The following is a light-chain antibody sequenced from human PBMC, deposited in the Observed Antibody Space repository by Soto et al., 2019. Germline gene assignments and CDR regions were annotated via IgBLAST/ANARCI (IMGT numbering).Light chain of an antibody. V-gene: IGKV1-33*01. CDR2: GSS. CDR3: QQYDHMVT. Sequence: DIQLTQSPSSLSASVGDRVTITCQASQGLTNHLNWYQQKPGKAPKLLIHGSSQLEAGVPSRFSGGGSVKSFTFTIVSLQPEDIATYYCQQYDHMVTFGGGTKVEIK. J-gene: IGKJ4*02. CDR1: QGLTNH.